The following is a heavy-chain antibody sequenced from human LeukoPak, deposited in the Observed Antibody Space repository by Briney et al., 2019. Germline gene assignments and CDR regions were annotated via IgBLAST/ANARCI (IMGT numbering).Heavy chain of an antibody. V-gene: IGHV3-23*01. J-gene: IGHJ4*02. CDR2: VTGTGSST. CDR3: ARDTYRFFDY. CDR1: GFTFSSYA. D-gene: IGHD3-16*02. Sequence: GGSLRLSCAASGFTFSSYAMSWVRQAPGKGLEWVSIVTGTGSSTNYADSVRGRFTISRDNAKNSLYLQMNSLRAEDTAVYYCARDTYRFFDYWGQGTLVTVSS.